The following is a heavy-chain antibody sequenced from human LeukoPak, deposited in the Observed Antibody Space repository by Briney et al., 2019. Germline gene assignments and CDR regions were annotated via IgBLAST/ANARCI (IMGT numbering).Heavy chain of an antibody. D-gene: IGHD6-19*01. V-gene: IGHV1-18*01. CDR1: GYTFSNYG. CDR2: ISAYNGQT. CDR3: ARSRGQWLERVYYYYAMDV. Sequence: ASVKVSCKASGYTFSNYGISWVRQAPGQGLGWMGWISAYNGQTKYAEKFQGRVTMTTDAPTSTANMELRSLRLNNTAVYYCARSRGQWLERVYYYYAMDVWGQGTTVTVSS. J-gene: IGHJ6*02.